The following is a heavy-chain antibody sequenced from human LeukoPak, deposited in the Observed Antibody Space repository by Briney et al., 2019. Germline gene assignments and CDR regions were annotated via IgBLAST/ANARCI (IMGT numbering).Heavy chain of an antibody. CDR2: IYYSGST. Sequence: PSETLSLTCTVSGGSISSSSYYWGWIRQPPGKGLEWIGSIYYSGSTYYNPSLKSRVTISVDTSKNQFSLKLSSVTAADTAVYYCARDRDFWSGSGVDYMDVWGEGTTVTVSS. D-gene: IGHD3-3*01. CDR3: ARDRDFWSGSGVDYMDV. CDR1: GGSISSSSYY. J-gene: IGHJ6*03. V-gene: IGHV4-39*07.